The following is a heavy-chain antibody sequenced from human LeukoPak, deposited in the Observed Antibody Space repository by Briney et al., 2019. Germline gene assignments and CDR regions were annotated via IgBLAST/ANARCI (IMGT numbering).Heavy chain of an antibody. CDR3: VRGTGY. J-gene: IGHJ4*02. CDR1: GFTFSTHV. Sequence: PGGSLRLSCSVSGFTFSTHVMHGGPQAPGKGLEYVSAFSSNGDNTYYADSVKGRFTISRDNSKNTLYLQMSSLRADDTAVYYCVRGTGYWGQGTLVTVSS. V-gene: IGHV3-64D*06. CDR2: FSSNGDNT.